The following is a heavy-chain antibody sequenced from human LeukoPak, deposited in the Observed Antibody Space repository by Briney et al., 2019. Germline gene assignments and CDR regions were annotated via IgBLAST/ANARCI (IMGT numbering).Heavy chain of an antibody. V-gene: IGHV4-34*01. J-gene: IGHJ4*02. CDR1: GGSFSGYY. Sequence: SETLSLTCAVYGGSFSGYYWSWIRQPPGKGLEWIGEINHSGSTNYNPSLKSRVTISVDTSKNRFSLKLSSVTAADTAVYYCARDRPGLRYFDWLLRTLDYWGQGTLVTVSS. CDR3: ARDRPGLRYFDWLLRTLDY. CDR2: INHSGST. D-gene: IGHD3-9*01.